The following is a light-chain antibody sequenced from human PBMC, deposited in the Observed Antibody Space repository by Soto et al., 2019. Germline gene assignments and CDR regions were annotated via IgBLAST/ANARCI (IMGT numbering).Light chain of an antibody. CDR2: EAS. Sequence: DIQLTQSPSTLSASIGDRVTITCRASQHISNWLAWYQQTLGKAPKLLIHEASTLESGVPSRFSGSGSGTEFTLTISSRQPGDFATYYCQQYDTYPLTCGGGTNVEIK. CDR1: QHISNW. CDR3: QQYDTYPLT. V-gene: IGKV1-5*03. J-gene: IGKJ4*01.